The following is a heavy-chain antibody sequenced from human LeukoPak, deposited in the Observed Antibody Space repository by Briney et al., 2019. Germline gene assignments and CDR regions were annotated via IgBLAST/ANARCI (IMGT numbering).Heavy chain of an antibody. CDR1: GFTVSSNY. V-gene: IGHV3-53*01. J-gene: IGHJ2*01. D-gene: IGHD3-3*01. CDR3: ARDQSGYFYFDL. Sequence: AGGSLRLSCAASGFTVSSNYMSWVRQAPGKGLEWVSVIYSGGSTCYADSVKGRFTISRDNSKNTLYLQMNSLRAEDTAVYYCARDQSGYFYFDLWGRGTLVTVSS. CDR2: IYSGGST.